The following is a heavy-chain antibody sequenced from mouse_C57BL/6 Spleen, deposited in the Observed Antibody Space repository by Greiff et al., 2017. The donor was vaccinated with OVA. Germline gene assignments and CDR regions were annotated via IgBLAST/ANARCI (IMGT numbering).Heavy chain of an antibody. J-gene: IGHJ2*01. CDR2: IYPGDGDT. CDR3: AREELLRPFDY. D-gene: IGHD1-2*01. Sequence: VKLMESGPELVKPGASVKISCKASGYAFSSSWMNWVKQRPGKGLEWIGRIYPGDGDTNYNGKFKGKVTLTADKSSSTAYMQLSSLTSEDSAVYFCAREELLRPFDYWGQGTTLTVSS. CDR1: GYAFSSSW. V-gene: IGHV1-82*01.